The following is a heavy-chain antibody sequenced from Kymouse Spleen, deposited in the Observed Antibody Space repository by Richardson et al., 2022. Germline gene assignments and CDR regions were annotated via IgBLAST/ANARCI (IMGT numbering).Heavy chain of an antibody. D-gene: IGHD3-22*01,IGHD3-3*01,IGHD3-9*01. J-gene: IGHJ6*02. CDR3: AKDGYRYYYYGMDV. Sequence: QVQLVESGGGVVQPGRSLRLSCAASGFTFSSYGMHWVRQAPGKGLEWVAVISYDGSNKYYADSVKGRFTISRDNSKNTLYLQMNSLRAEDTAVYYCAKDGYRYYYYGMDVWGQGTTVTVSS. CDR1: GFTFSSYG. CDR2: ISYDGSNK. V-gene: IGHV3-30*18.